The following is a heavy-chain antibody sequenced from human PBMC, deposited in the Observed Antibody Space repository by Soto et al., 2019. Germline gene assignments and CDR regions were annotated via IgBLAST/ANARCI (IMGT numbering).Heavy chain of an antibody. D-gene: IGHD6-6*01. CDR3: ASSSSSYFDY. V-gene: IGHV4-38-2*02. CDR2: IYHSGST. J-gene: IGHJ4*02. CDR1: GYSISSGYY. Sequence: SETLSLTCTVSGYSISSGYYWGWIRQPPGKGLEWIGSIYHSGSTYYNPSLKSRVTISVDTSKNQFSLKLSSVTAADTAVYYCASSSSSYFDYWGQGTLVTVSS.